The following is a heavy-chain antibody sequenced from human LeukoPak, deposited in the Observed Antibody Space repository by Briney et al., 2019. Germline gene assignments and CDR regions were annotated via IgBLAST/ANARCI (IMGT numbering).Heavy chain of an antibody. Sequence: SETLSLTCAVYGGSFSGYYWSWIRQPPGKGLEWIGEINHSGSTNYNPSLKSRVTISVDTSKNQFSLKLSSVTAADTAVYYCARARGYCSGGSCRHFDYWGQGTLVTVSS. CDR3: ARARGYCSGGSCRHFDY. CDR2: INHSGST. J-gene: IGHJ4*02. V-gene: IGHV4-34*01. D-gene: IGHD2-15*01. CDR1: GGSFSGYY.